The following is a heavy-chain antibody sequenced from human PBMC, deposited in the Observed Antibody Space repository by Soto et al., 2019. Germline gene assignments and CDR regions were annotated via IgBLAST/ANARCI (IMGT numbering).Heavy chain of an antibody. D-gene: IGHD6-13*01. Sequence: EVHLVESGGGLVQPGGSLRLSCAASGFTFSSYSLNWVRQAPGKGLEWVSYITSSGTTVYYADSVRGRFTISRDNAKNSLYLQMNSLRADDTAVYYCARGSSNWAYYFDFWVQGTLVTVSS. V-gene: IGHV3-48*01. CDR2: ITSSGTTV. J-gene: IGHJ4*02. CDR1: GFTFSSYS. CDR3: ARGSSNWAYYFDF.